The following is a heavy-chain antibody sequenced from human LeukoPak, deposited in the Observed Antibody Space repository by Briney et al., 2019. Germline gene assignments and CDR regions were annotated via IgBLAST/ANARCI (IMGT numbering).Heavy chain of an antibody. D-gene: IGHD1-14*01. CDR1: GFTFSGYE. CDR2: ISSSGRTT. V-gene: IGHV3-48*03. J-gene: IGHJ6*02. CDR3: VRDQTYRSRGGMDV. Sequence: GGSLRLCCVVSGFTFSGYEMNWVRQAPGKGLEWVAYISSSGRTTYYADSVKGRFTISRDNAKNSLYLQMNSLRGKDTAVYYCVRDQTYRSRGGMDVWGQGTTVTVSS.